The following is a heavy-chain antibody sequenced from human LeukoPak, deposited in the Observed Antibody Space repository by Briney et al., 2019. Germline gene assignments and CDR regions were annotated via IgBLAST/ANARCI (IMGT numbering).Heavy chain of an antibody. D-gene: IGHD3-10*01. V-gene: IGHV4-61*08. CDR2: IYYTGST. CDR1: GGSISSGDDY. CDR3: ARDRGYGSETPFRYFDY. Sequence: SETLSLTCTVSGGSISSGDDYWSWIRQPPGKGLEWIGYIYYTGSTNYNPSLKSRVTISVDTSKNQFSLKLSSVTAADTAVYYCARDRGYGSETPFRYFDYWGQGTLVTVSS. J-gene: IGHJ4*02.